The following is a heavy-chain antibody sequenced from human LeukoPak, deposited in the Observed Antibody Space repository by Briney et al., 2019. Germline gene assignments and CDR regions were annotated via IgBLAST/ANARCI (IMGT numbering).Heavy chain of an antibody. CDR3: ATEPSRSYSFDHLDF. CDR1: GWTFNNYA. V-gene: IGHV1-69*04. D-gene: IGHD5-12*01. Sequence: AAVKVSCKSSGWTFNNYAISWVRQAPAQGMEWMGMVVPMFGIRNYPQTFRGRVNITADKATNTVYMELRSLRAEDTAIYYCATEPSRSYSFDHLDFWGLGTPVTVSS. CDR2: VVPMFGIR. J-gene: IGHJ4*02.